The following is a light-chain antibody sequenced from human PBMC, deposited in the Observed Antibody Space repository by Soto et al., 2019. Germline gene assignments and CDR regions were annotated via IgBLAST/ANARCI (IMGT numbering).Light chain of an antibody. CDR2: MAS. Sequence: DIQMTQSPSTLSASVGDRVTITCRASQSISDWLAWYPQKPGKAPELLIYMASTLQRGVPSRFSGSGSGTVFTLSISSLQPDDFVSYYCQKYNGFPITFGPGTRLEIK. CDR1: QSISDW. V-gene: IGKV1-5*03. CDR3: QKYNGFPIT. J-gene: IGKJ5*01.